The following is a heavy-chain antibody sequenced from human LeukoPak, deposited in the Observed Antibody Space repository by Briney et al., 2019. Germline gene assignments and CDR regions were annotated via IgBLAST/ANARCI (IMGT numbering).Heavy chain of an antibody. CDR3: ATYSGGNFFDY. J-gene: IGHJ4*02. CDR1: GFSFSGYA. CDR2: IGHTGGAT. D-gene: IGHD4-23*01. V-gene: IGHV3-23*01. Sequence: GGSLRLSCAASGFSFSGYAMSWVRQAPGKGLEWVSSIGHTGGATFYADSVRGRFTISRDNSKSTLDLQMSNPRADDTAVYYCATYSGGNFFDYWGQGTLVAVSS.